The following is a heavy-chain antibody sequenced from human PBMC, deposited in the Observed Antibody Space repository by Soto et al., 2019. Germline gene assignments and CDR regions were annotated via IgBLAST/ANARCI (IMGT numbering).Heavy chain of an antibody. Sequence: SETLSLTCAVSGYSISSGYYWGWIRQPPGKGLEWIGSIYHSGSTYYNPSLKSRVTISVDTSKNQFSLKLSSVTAADTAVYYCARDGSPEVRGVIMPPIDYWGQGTMVTVYS. J-gene: IGHJ4*02. D-gene: IGHD3-10*01. V-gene: IGHV4-38-2*02. CDR2: IYHSGST. CDR3: ARDGSPEVRGVIMPPIDY. CDR1: GYSISSGYY.